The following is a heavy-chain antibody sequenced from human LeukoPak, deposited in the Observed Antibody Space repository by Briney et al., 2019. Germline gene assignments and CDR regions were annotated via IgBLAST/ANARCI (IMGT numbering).Heavy chain of an antibody. CDR1: GGSISSSSYY. V-gene: IGHV4-39*01. CDR2: IYYSGST. D-gene: IGHD3-16*01. J-gene: IGHJ2*01. Sequence: PSETLSLTCTVSGGSISSSSYYWGWIRQPPGKGLEWIGSIYYSGSTYYNPSLKSRVTISVDTSKNQFSLKLSSVTAADTAVYYCARLEGGYWYFDLWGRGTLVTVSS. CDR3: ARLEGGYWYFDL.